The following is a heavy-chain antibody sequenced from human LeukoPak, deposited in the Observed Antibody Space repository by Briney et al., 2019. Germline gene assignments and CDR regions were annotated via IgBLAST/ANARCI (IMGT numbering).Heavy chain of an antibody. CDR3: ARSSYYYGSGSYEMDWFDP. J-gene: IGHJ5*02. CDR2: IYYSGST. D-gene: IGHD3-10*01. Sequence: SETLSLTCTVSGGSISSSSYYWGWIRQPLGKGLEWIGSIYYSGSTYYNPSLKTRVTISVDTSKNQFSLKLSSVTAADTAVYYCARSSYYYGSGSYEMDWFDPWGQGTLVTVSS. V-gene: IGHV4-39*01. CDR1: GGSISSSSYY.